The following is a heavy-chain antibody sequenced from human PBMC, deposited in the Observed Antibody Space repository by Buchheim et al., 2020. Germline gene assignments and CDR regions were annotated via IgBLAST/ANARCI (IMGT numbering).Heavy chain of an antibody. CDR3: ARGLAPAAIAGRYNWLGP. CDR2: IIPLLDTT. CDR1: GGTLRTYA. J-gene: IGHJ5*02. Sequence: QVQLVQSGAEVKQPGSSVKISCKSSGGTLRTYAISWVRQAPGQGLEWMGGIIPLLDTTNYALKFKGRVTITADESATTAYMELSGLTSEDTAVYYCARGLAPAAIAGRYNWLGPWGQGTL. D-gene: IGHD2-2*01. V-gene: IGHV1-69*01.